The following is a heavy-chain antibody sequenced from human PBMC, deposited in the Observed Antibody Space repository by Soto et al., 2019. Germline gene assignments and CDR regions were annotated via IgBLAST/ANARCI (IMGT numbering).Heavy chain of an antibody. J-gene: IGHJ4*02. CDR3: ARENYYDSLLDY. D-gene: IGHD3-22*01. CDR1: GFTFSSYA. CDR2: ISYDGSNK. V-gene: IGHV3-30-3*01. Sequence: GSLRLSCAASGFTFSSYAMHWVRQAPGKGLEWVAVISYDGSNKYYADSVKGRFTISRDNSKNTLYLQMNSLRAEDTAVYYCARENYYDSLLDYWGQGTLVTVSS.